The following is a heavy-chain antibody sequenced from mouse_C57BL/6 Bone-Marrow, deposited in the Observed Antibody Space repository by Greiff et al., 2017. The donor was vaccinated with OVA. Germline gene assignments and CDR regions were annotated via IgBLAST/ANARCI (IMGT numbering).Heavy chain of an antibody. V-gene: IGHV1-19*01. CDR3: ARSITTVVATNYFDY. CDR2: INPSNGGT. D-gene: IGHD1-1*01. Sequence: EVQLQQSGPVLVKPGASVKMSCKASGYTFTDYYMNWVKQSHGKSLEWIGVINPSNGGTSYNQKFKGKATLTVDKSSSTAYMELNSLTSEDSAVYYCARSITTVVATNYFDYWGQGTTLTVSS. CDR1: GYTFTDYY. J-gene: IGHJ2*01.